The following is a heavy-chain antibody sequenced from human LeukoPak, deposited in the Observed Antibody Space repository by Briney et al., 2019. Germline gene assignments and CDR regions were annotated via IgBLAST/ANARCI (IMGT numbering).Heavy chain of an antibody. Sequence: PGGSLRLSCAASGFTFSSYWMSWVRRAPGKGLEWVAVISYDGSNKYYADSVKGRFTISRDNSKNTLYLQMNSLRAEDTAVYYCAEDVFDYWGQGTLVTVSS. CDR1: GFTFSSYW. V-gene: IGHV3-30*18. J-gene: IGHJ4*02. CDR2: ISYDGSNK. CDR3: AEDVFDY.